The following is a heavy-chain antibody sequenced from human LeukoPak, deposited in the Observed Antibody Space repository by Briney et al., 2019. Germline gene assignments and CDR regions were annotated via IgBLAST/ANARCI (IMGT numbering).Heavy chain of an antibody. Sequence: SETLSLTCTVSGGSISSYYWSWIRQPPGKGLEWIGYIYYSGSTNYNPSLKSRVTISVDTSKNQFSLKLSSVTAADTAVYYCARGDDFWSGQVFDYWGQGTLVTVSS. D-gene: IGHD3-3*01. CDR3: ARGDDFWSGQVFDY. J-gene: IGHJ4*02. CDR2: IYYSGST. CDR1: GGSISSYY. V-gene: IGHV4-59*01.